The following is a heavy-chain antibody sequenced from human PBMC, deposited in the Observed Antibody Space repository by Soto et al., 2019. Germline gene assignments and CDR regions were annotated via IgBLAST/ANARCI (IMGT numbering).Heavy chain of an antibody. D-gene: IGHD6-19*01. J-gene: IGHJ4*02. V-gene: IGHV1-24*01. CDR1: GYTLTELS. CDR3: ATLSFGSSGWYFDY. CDR2: FDPEDGET. Sequence: ASVKVSCKVSGYTLTELSMHWVRQAPGKGLEWMGGFDPEDGETIYAQKFQGRVTMTEDTSTDTAYMELSSLRSEDTAVYYCATLSFGSSGWYFDYWGQGTLVTVSS.